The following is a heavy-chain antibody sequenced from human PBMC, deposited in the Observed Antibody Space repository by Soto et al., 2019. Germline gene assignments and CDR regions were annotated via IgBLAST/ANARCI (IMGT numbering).Heavy chain of an antibody. Sequence: QVQLVQSGAEVKKPGSSVKVSCKASGGTFSSYTISWVRQAPGQGLEWMGRIIPILGIANYAQKFQGRVTITADKSTSTAYMELSSLRSEDTAVYYCATLSNRGMDFDYWGQGTLVTVSS. CDR3: ATLSNRGMDFDY. V-gene: IGHV1-69*02. CDR1: GGTFSSYT. J-gene: IGHJ4*02. CDR2: IIPILGIA. D-gene: IGHD3-16*01.